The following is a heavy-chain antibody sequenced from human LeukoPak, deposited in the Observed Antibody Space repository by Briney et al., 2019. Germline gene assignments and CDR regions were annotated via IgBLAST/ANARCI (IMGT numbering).Heavy chain of an antibody. J-gene: IGHJ5*02. CDR1: GGSISSSNW. CDR2: IYHSGST. V-gene: IGHV4-4*02. CDR3: ARKGEYSSSWYNWFDP. D-gene: IGHD6-13*01. Sequence: PSETLSLTCDVSGGSISSSNWWSWVRQPPGKGLEWIGEIYHSGSTNYNPSLKSRVTISVDKSKNQFSLKLSSVTAADTAVYYCARKGEYSSSWYNWFDPWGQGTLVTVSS.